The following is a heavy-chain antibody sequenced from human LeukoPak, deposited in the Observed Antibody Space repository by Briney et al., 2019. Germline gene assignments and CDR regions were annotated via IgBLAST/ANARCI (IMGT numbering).Heavy chain of an antibody. V-gene: IGHV3-11*01. J-gene: IGHJ4*02. CDR2: ISSSGSTI. D-gene: IGHD1-26*01. CDR3: ARARSYSGSYYFDY. Sequence: GGSLRLSCAASGFTFSDYYMSWIRQAPGKGLEWVSYISSSGSTIYYADPVKGRFTISRDNAKNSLYLQMNSLRAEDTAVYYCARARSYSGSYYFDYWGQGTLVTVSS. CDR1: GFTFSDYY.